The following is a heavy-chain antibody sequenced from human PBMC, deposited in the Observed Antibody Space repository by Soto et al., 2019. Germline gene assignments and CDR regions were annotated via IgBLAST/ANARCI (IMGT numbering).Heavy chain of an antibody. CDR3: ARDSTSPEYCSGGSCYSGWYFDL. CDR1: GGTFSSYT. Sequence: SVKVSCKASGGTFSSYTISWVRQAPGQGLEWMGRIIPILGIANYAQKFQGRVTITADKSTSTAYMELSSLRSEDTAVYYCARDSTSPEYCSGGSCYSGWYFDLWGRGTLVTVS. V-gene: IGHV1-69*04. CDR2: IIPILGIA. D-gene: IGHD2-15*01. J-gene: IGHJ2*01.